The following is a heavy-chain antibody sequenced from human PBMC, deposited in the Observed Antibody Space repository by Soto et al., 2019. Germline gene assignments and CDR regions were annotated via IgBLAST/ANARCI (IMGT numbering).Heavy chain of an antibody. CDR1: GFTFTDYA. CDR3: ARDDYTYGVY. V-gene: IGHV3-23*01. CDR2: ISGIGGST. D-gene: IGHD3-3*01. Sequence: EVQLLESGGGLVQPGGSLRLSCAASGFTFTDYALSWVRQAPGKGLEWVATISGIGGSTYLADSVKGRFTISRDDAKNSLYLDMNNLRAEDTAVYYCARDDYTYGVYWGQGSLVTVSS. J-gene: IGHJ4*02.